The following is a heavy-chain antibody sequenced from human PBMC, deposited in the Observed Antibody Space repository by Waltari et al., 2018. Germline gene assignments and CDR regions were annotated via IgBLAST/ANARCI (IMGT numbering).Heavy chain of an antibody. CDR3: ASTIVATIGHDAFDI. D-gene: IGHD5-12*01. V-gene: IGHV1-2*02. CDR1: DYTFTGYY. Sequence: QVQLVQSGAEVKKPGPPVQVSCRASDYTFTGYYLPWVRPAPGQGLEWMGWINPNSGGTNYAQKFQGRVTMTRDTSISTAYMELSRLRSDDTAVYYCASTIVATIGHDAFDIWGQGTMVTVSS. CDR2: INPNSGGT. J-gene: IGHJ3*02.